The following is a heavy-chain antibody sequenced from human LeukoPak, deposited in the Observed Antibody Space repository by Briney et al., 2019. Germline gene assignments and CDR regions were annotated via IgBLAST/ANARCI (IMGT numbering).Heavy chain of an antibody. CDR3: AKTRPLDSSSWSHGDY. J-gene: IGHJ4*02. V-gene: IGHV3-23*01. CDR2: ISGSGDST. D-gene: IGHD6-13*01. Sequence: GGSLRLSCAASGLTFSSYAMSWVRQAPGKGLEWVSAISGSGDSTYYGDSVKGRFTISRDNSKNTLYLQMNSLRAEDTAVYYCAKTRPLDSSSWSHGDYWGQGTLVTVSS. CDR1: GLTFSSYA.